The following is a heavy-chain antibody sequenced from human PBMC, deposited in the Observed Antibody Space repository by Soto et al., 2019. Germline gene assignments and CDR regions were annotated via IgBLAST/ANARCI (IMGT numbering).Heavy chain of an antibody. CDR3: ARDPLAMGGYNLGYFDY. CDR2: IYYSGST. Sequence: SETLSLTCTVSGGSISSGGYYWSWIRQHPGKGLEWIGYIYYSGSTYYNPSLKSRVTISVDTSKNQFSLKLSSVTAADTAVYYCARDPLAMGGYNLGYFDYWGQGTLVTVSS. J-gene: IGHJ4*02. V-gene: IGHV4-31*03. D-gene: IGHD5-12*01. CDR1: GGSISSGGYY.